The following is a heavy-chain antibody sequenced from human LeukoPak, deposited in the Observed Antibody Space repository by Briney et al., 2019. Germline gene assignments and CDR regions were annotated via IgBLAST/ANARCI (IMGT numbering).Heavy chain of an antibody. V-gene: IGHV4-38-2*02. CDR1: GYSISSGYY. CDR2: IYHSGST. CDR3: ARSGYSSGWYDFFWFDP. Sequence: SETLSLTCTVSGYSISSGYYWGWIRQPPGKGLEWIGSIYHSGSTYYNPSLKSRVTISVDTSKNQFSLKLSSVTAADTAVYYCARSGYSSGWYDFFWFDPWGQGTLVTVSS. J-gene: IGHJ5*02. D-gene: IGHD6-19*01.